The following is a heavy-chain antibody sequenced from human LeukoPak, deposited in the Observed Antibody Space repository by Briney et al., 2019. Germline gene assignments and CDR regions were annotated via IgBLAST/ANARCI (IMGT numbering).Heavy chain of an antibody. CDR3: ARGAVAGNDAFDI. D-gene: IGHD6-19*01. V-gene: IGHV3-30-3*01. CDR2: ISYDGSNK. J-gene: IGHJ3*02. Sequence: PGGSLRLSCAASGFTFSSYAMHWVRQAPGKGLEWVAVISYDGSNKYYADSVKGRFTISRDNSKNTLYLQMNSLRAEDTAVYYCARGAVAGNDAFDIWGQGTMVTVSS. CDR1: GFTFSSYA.